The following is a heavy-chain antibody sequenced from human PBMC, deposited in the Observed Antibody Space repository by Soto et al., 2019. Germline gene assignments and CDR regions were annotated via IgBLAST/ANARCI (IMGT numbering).Heavy chain of an antibody. Sequence: PGGSLRLSCAASGFTVSSNYMSWVRQAPGKGLEWVSAISGSGGSTYYADSVKGRFTISRDNSKNTLYLQMNSLRAEDTAVYYCAKDEYYYDSSGNGPNWFDPWGQGTLVTVSS. V-gene: IGHV3-23*01. CDR2: ISGSGGST. CDR1: GFTVSSNY. J-gene: IGHJ5*02. D-gene: IGHD3-22*01. CDR3: AKDEYYYDSSGNGPNWFDP.